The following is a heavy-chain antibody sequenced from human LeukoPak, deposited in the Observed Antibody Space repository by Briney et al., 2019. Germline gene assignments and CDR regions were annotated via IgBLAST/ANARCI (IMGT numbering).Heavy chain of an antibody. CDR3: ARINDFWSGPTLDV. V-gene: IGHV4-4*01. D-gene: IGHD3-3*01. CDR1: GFTFSSYW. J-gene: IGHJ6*02. Sequence: GSLRLSCAASGFTFSSYWMNWARQAPGKGLEWIGYIYHSGSGSTYYNPSLKSRVTISIDKSKNQFSLKLNSVTVADTAVYCCARINDFWSGPTLDVWGQGTTVTVSS. CDR2: IYHSGSGST.